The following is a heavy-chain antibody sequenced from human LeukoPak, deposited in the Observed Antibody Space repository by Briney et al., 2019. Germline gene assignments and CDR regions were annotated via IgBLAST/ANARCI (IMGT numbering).Heavy chain of an antibody. D-gene: IGHD2-15*01. CDR3: ARERGYCSGGSCYEGRYYYGMDV. V-gene: IGHV4-30-4*01. CDR1: GGSISSGDYY. J-gene: IGHJ6*02. CDR2: IYYSGST. Sequence: PSETLSLTCTVSGGSISSGDYYWSWLRQPPGKGLEWIGYIYYSGSTYYNPTLKSRVTISVDTSKNQFSLKLSSVTAADTAVYYCARERGYCSGGSCYEGRYYYGMDVWGQGTTVTVSS.